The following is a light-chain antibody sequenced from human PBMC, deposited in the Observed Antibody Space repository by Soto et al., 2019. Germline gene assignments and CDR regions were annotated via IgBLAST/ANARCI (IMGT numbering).Light chain of an antibody. J-gene: IGKJ1*01. CDR3: QTYSDSSLS. Sequence: DIQMTQSPSTLSASIGDRITISCRASQNIDTWLAWYQQRPGEAPKLLIYTASNLENGVPSRFSGSGSGTAFTLTISSLQPEDFANYYCQTYSDSSLSFGQGTQVE. V-gene: IGKV1-5*03. CDR2: TAS. CDR1: QNIDTW.